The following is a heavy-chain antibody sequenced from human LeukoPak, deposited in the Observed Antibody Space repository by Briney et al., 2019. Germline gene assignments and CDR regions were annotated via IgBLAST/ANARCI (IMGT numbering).Heavy chain of an antibody. CDR1: GFTFSSFA. V-gene: IGHV3-23*01. CDR2: ISGSGGST. Sequence: GGSLRLSCAASGFTFSSFAMSWVRQAPGKGLGWVSAISGSGGSTYYADSVKGRFTISRDNSKNTLYLQMNSQRAEDTAVYYCAKDDSLDILTGAGFDYWGQGTLVTVSS. D-gene: IGHD3-9*01. CDR3: AKDDSLDILTGAGFDY. J-gene: IGHJ4*02.